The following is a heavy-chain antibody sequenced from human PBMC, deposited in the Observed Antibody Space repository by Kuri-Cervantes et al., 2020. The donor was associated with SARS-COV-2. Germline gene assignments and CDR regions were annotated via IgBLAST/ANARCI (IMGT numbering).Heavy chain of an antibody. CDR3: ARARVGVLDF. J-gene: IGHJ4*02. CDR2: ISSDGRNK. D-gene: IGHD2-21*01. V-gene: IGHV3-30*04. Sequence: GESLKISCAASGFIFKNYAMHWVRQAPGKGLEWVTMISSDGRNKNYADSVKGRFTISRDNSKSTLYLQINSLRTEDTAIFYCARARVGVLDFWGQGALVTVSS. CDR1: GFIFKNYA.